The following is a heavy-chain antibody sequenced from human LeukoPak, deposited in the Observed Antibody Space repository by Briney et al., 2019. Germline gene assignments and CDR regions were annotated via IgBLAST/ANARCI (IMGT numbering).Heavy chain of an antibody. CDR1: GFTLSIYS. J-gene: IGHJ4*02. CDR3: ARGLFDWLQKYYFDH. V-gene: IGHV3-21*01. D-gene: IGHD3-9*01. Sequence: GGSLRLSWAAYGFTLSIYSMSWVRQAGGGGREWVASISSSSSYIYYADSVKGRFTISRDNAKKSLYLQMTSLRAEDTAVYYCARGLFDWLQKYYFDHWGQGTLVTVSS. CDR2: ISSSSSYI.